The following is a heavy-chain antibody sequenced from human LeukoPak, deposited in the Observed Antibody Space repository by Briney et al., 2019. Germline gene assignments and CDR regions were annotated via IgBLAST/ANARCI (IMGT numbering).Heavy chain of an antibody. J-gene: IGHJ5*02. CDR3: ARGLEWLTRRHTWFDP. CDR1: GYTFTSYD. D-gene: IGHD3-3*01. V-gene: IGHV1-8*01. Sequence: GASVKVSCKASGYTFTSYDINWVGQASGQGLEGMGWMNPNSGNKGYAQKFQGRVTMTRNTSISTAYMELRSLRSDDTAVYYCARGLEWLTRRHTWFDPWGQGTLVTVSS. CDR2: MNPNSGNK.